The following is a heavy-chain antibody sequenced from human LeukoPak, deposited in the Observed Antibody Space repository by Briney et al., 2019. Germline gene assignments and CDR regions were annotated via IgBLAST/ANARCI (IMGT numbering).Heavy chain of an antibody. CDR2: ISYDGSNK. J-gene: IGHJ3*02. CDR3: ARGLSICGVVSSNDAFDI. CDR1: GFTFSSYG. Sequence: PGGSLRLSSAASGFTFSSYGIYWVRQAPGKGLEWVAVISYDGSNKYYADSVKGRFTISRDNSRNTLYLEMNSLRAEDTAVYYCARGLSICGVVSSNDAFDIWGQGTVVTVSS. V-gene: IGHV3-30*04. D-gene: IGHD3-3*01.